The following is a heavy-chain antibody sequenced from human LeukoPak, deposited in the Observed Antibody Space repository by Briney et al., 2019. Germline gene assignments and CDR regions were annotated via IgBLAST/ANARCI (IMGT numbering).Heavy chain of an antibody. D-gene: IGHD3-16*01. CDR2: IYSGGST. Sequence: GGSLTLSCAASGFTVSSNFMSWVRQAPGKGLEWVSIIYSGGSTSYADSVKGRFTISRDNSKNTLYLQMNSLRAEDTAVYYCASPSGSRGVFLDYWGQGTLVTVSS. CDR1: GFTVSSNF. CDR3: ASPSGSRGVFLDY. V-gene: IGHV3-53*01. J-gene: IGHJ4*02.